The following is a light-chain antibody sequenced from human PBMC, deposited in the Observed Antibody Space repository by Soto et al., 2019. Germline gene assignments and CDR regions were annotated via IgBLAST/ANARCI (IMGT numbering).Light chain of an antibody. CDR2: WAS. J-gene: IGKJ2*01. Sequence: DIVMTQSPDSLAVSLGERATINCKSSQSVLYSSNNKNYLAWYQQKPGQPPKLLIYWASTRESGVPDRFSGSGSGKDFTLTIRSLQAEDVAVYYCKQYYSTPYTFGQGTKLEIK. CDR3: KQYYSTPYT. V-gene: IGKV4-1*01. CDR1: QSVLYSSNNKNY.